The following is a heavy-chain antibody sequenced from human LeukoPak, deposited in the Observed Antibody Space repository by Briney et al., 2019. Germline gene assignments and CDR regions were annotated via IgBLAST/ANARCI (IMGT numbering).Heavy chain of an antibody. Sequence: GGSLRLSCAASGFTFDDYGMSWVRQAPGKGLEWVSGINWNGGSTGYADSVKGRFTISRDNAKNSLYLQMNSLRAEDTALYYCARDSITGDLIKFDYWGQGTLVTVSS. CDR2: INWNGGST. J-gene: IGHJ4*02. CDR1: GFTFDDYG. CDR3: ARDSITGDLIKFDY. D-gene: IGHD7-27*01. V-gene: IGHV3-20*04.